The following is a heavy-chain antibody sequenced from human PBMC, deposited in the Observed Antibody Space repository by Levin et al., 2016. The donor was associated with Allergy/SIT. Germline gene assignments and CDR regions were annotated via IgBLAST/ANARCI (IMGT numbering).Heavy chain of an antibody. CDR2: IDPSDSYT. CDR3: ASGITSAGTVYYSLDV. D-gene: IGHD6-13*01. J-gene: IGHJ6*02. V-gene: IGHV5-10-1*01. Sequence: KVSCKSSGYSFTSYWITWVRQMPGKGLEWMGRIDPSDSYTNYSPSFQGHVTISADKSISTAYLQWSSLKASDTAMYYCASGITSAGTVYYSLDVWGQGTTVTVSS. CDR1: GYSFTSYW.